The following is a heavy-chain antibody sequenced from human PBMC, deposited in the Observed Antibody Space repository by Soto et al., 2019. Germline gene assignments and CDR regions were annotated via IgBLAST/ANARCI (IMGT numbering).Heavy chain of an antibody. V-gene: IGHV3-21*01. D-gene: IGHD4-17*01. Sequence: PGGSLRLSCASSGFTFSSYSMNWVRQAPGKGLEWVSSISSRSSYIYYADSLKGRFTISRDNAKNSLYLQMNSLRAEDTAVYYCARDRGHYGDPNRFDPWGQGTLVTVSS. CDR1: GFTFSSYS. CDR3: ARDRGHYGDPNRFDP. CDR2: ISSRSSYI. J-gene: IGHJ5*02.